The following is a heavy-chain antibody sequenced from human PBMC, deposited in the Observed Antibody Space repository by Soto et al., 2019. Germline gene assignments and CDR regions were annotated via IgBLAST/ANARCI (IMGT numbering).Heavy chain of an antibody. Sequence: SVKVSCKASGGTFSSYAISWVRQAPGQGLEWMGGIIPIFGTANYAQKFQGRVTITADKSTSTAYMELSSLRSEDTAVYYCARGAYYGSSGYYVIDYWGQGTRVTVS. V-gene: IGHV1-69*06. CDR3: ARGAYYGSSGYYVIDY. CDR2: IIPIFGTA. J-gene: IGHJ4*02. CDR1: GGTFSSYA. D-gene: IGHD3-22*01.